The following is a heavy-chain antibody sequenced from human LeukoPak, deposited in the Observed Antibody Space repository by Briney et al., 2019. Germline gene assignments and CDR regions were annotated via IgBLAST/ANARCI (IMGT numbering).Heavy chain of an antibody. D-gene: IGHD6-19*01. CDR3: ASSSPYSSGWYPHFDY. CDR2: ISAYNGNT. J-gene: IGHJ4*02. CDR1: GYTFTSYG. V-gene: IGHV1-18*01. Sequence: ASVKVSCKASGYTFTSYGISWVRQAPGQGLEWMGWISAYNGNTNYAQKLQGRVTMTTDTSTSTAYMELSSLRSEDTAVYYCASSSPYSSGWYPHFDYWGQGTLVTVSS.